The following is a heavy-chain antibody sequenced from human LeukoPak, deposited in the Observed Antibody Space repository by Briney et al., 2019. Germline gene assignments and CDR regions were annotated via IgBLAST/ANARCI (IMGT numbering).Heavy chain of an antibody. CDR1: GGSFSGYY. D-gene: IGHD1-26*01. V-gene: IGHV4-34*01. CDR3: ARQDQWELRQAFDI. Sequence: SETLSLTCAVYGGSFSGYYWSWIRQPPGKGLECIGSLYYSGSTYYNPSLKSRVTISVDTSKNQFSLKLTSVTAADTALYYCARQDQWELRQAFDIWGQGTMLTVSS. J-gene: IGHJ3*02. CDR2: LYYSGST.